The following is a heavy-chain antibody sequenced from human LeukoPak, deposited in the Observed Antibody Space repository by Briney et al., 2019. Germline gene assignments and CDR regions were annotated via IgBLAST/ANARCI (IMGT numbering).Heavy chain of an antibody. CDR2: ISAYNGNT. J-gene: IGHJ5*02. V-gene: IGHV1-18*04. Sequence: GASVKVSCKASGYTFTGYYMHWVRQAPGQGLEWMGWISAYNGNTNYAQKLQGRVTMTTDTSTSTAYMELRSLRSDDTAVYYCARDLNKRGYSGYGPSTDSRDYWFDPWGQGTLVTVSS. CDR3: ARDLNKRGYSGYGPSTDSRDYWFDP. CDR1: GYTFTGYY. D-gene: IGHD5-12*01.